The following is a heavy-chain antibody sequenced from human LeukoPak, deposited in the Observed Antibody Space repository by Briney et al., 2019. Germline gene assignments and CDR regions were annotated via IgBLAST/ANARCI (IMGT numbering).Heavy chain of an antibody. J-gene: IGHJ5*02. CDR2: IKHDGSEK. V-gene: IGHV3-7*04. D-gene: IGHD2-2*01. CDR3: VRDTSSNWFDP. Sequence: PGGSLRLSCAASGFTFNNYWMTWVRHAPGKGLEWVANIKHDGSEKYYVDSVKGRFTISRDNAKNSLYLQMNSLRVEDTAVYHCVRDTSSNWFDPWGQGTLVTVSS. CDR1: GFTFNNYW.